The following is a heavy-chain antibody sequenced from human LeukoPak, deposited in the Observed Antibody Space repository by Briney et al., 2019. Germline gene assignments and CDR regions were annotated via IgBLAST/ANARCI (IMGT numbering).Heavy chain of an antibody. D-gene: IGHD5-18*01. V-gene: IGHV4-4*07. CDR1: GGSISSYY. J-gene: IGHJ6*03. Sequence: SETLSLTCTVSGGSISSYYWSWIRQPAGKGLEWIGRFYASGSTNYNPSLKSRVTMSVDTSKNQFSLKLTSVTAADTAVYYCARTTEGGYTYGYFYYYYMDVWGKGTTVTISS. CDR3: ARTTEGGYTYGYFYYYYMDV. CDR2: FYASGST.